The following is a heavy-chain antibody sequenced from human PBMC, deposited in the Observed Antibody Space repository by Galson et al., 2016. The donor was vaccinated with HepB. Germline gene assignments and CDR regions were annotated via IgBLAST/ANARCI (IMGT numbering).Heavy chain of an antibody. J-gene: IGHJ4*02. V-gene: IGHV3-11*04. D-gene: IGHD1-7*01. Sequence: SLRLSCAVSGFSFRDYGMSWVRQAPGHAPERVAFIKTSGDTIHYADSAKGRFTISRDNVKNSLSLDMSSLRVKDTAVYYCARTWRQNSFDFWGQGTLVTVSS. CDR1: GFSFRDYG. CDR3: ARTWRQNSFDF. CDR2: IKTSGDTI.